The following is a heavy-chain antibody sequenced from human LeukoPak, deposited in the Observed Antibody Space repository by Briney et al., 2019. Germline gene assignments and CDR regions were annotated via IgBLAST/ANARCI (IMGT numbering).Heavy chain of an antibody. CDR3: ARTSRVVPAAGNNWFDP. Sequence: SVKVSCKASGGTFSSYAISWVRQAPGQGLEWMGRIIPIFGIANYAQKFQGRVTITADKSTSTAYMELSSLRPEDTAVYYCARTSRVVPAAGNNWFDPWGQGTLVTVSS. V-gene: IGHV1-69*04. CDR1: GGTFSSYA. J-gene: IGHJ5*02. CDR2: IIPIFGIA. D-gene: IGHD2-2*01.